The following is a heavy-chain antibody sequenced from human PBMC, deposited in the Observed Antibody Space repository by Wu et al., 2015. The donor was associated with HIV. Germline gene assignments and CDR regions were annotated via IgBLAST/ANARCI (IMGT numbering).Heavy chain of an antibody. J-gene: IGHJ4*02. Sequence: VQLVQSGAEVKNPGSSVTVSCKASGGSFSSFFISWVRQAPGQGLEWMGGIIPIFGAANYAQKFQGRVTITTDESTSTAYMELSSLRSEDTAVYYCARDTSGWYPLNGYFDYWGQGTLVTVSS. CDR1: GGSFSSFF. CDR3: ARDTSGWYPLNGYFDY. V-gene: IGHV1-69*05. CDR2: IIPIFGAA. D-gene: IGHD6-19*01.